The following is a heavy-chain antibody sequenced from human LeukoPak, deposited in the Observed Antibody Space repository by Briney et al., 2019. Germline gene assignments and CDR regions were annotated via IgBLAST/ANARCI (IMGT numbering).Heavy chain of an antibody. CDR1: GFTFTLYS. J-gene: IGHJ6*03. V-gene: IGHV3-30-3*01. D-gene: IGHD2-15*01. CDR2: ISSDGNNQ. CDR3: ARGGFCSGASCYSGYYYMDV. Sequence: GGSLRLSCEASGFTFTLYSMHWVRQAPGKGLEWVTVISSDGNNQFYADSVKGRFTISRDNSKNTIYLQMNSLRDDDTAVYYCARGGFCSGASCYSGYYYMDVWGKGTTVTVSS.